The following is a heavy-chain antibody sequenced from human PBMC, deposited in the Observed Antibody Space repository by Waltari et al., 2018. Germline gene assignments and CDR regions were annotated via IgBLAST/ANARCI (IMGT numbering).Heavy chain of an antibody. D-gene: IGHD6-25*01. CDR2: VTSAGNS. CDR3: VREAYLAAGFDF. CDR1: GFVVSGNF. Sequence: EVQLVETGGGFIQPGGSLRVSCAASGFVVSGNFMHWVRQAPGKGLRSVSLVTSAGNSFYADAVKGRFTSSRDTSKNTLYLQMNSLRVEDTAMYYCVREAYLAAGFDFWGQGTPVTVSS. J-gene: IGHJ4*02. V-gene: IGHV3-53*02.